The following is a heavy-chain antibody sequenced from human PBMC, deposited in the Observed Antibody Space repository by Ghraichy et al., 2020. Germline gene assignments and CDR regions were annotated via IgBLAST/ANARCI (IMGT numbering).Heavy chain of an antibody. CDR1: GDTFTNYR. D-gene: IGHD6-19*01. V-gene: IGHV5-51*01. CDR3: ARRPSVTGAPFDH. Sequence: GESLNISCKGSGDTFTNYRIGWVRQVPGKGLEWMLLINPVNSETRYSPSFRGQFTISADRSINTAYLQLRSLKVSDTAMYYCARRPSVTGAPFDHWGQGTLVTVSS. CDR2: INPVNSET. J-gene: IGHJ4*02.